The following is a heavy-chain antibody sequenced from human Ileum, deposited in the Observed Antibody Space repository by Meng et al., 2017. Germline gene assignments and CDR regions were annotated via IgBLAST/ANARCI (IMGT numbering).Heavy chain of an antibody. CDR1: GFTFSSYG. V-gene: IGHV3-23*04. J-gene: IGHJ4*02. Sequence: EVQLVVLGGGLLRPGGSLRLSCAASGFTFSSYGMSWVRQAPGKGLEWVSAISGSGGSTYYADSVKGRFTISRDNSKNTLFLQMNSLRGEDTAVYYCAKNSISSGYHYRDWGQGTLVTVSS. CDR3: AKNSISSGYHYRD. D-gene: IGHD3-22*01. CDR2: ISGSGGST.